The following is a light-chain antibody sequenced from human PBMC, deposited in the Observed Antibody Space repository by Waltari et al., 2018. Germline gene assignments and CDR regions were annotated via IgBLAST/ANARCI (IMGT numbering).Light chain of an antibody. CDR2: KAS. CDR1: QSIDTW. Sequence: DIQVTQSPSTRSASVGDKVTIAGRASQSIDTWLAWYQQKPGKAPKLLIYKASHLESGVPLRFSGSGSGTEFTLTINSLQPDDFATYYCQHYNYYPVTYGQGTKLEI. V-gene: IGKV1-5*03. J-gene: IGKJ2*01. CDR3: QHYNYYPVT.